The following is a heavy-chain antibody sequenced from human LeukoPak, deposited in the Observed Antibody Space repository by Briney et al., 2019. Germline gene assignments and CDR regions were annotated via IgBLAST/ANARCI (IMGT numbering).Heavy chain of an antibody. CDR2: SYSGGST. V-gene: IGHV3-66*02. CDR1: GFTVSSNY. J-gene: IGHJ3*02. Sequence: PGGSLRLSCAASGFTVSSNYMSWVRQAPGKGLEWVSVSYSGGSTYYADSVKGRFTISRDNSKNTLYLQMNSLRAEDTAVYYCARDPHYYDSSGYLVRGAFDIWGQGTMVTVSS. CDR3: ARDPHYYDSSGYLVRGAFDI. D-gene: IGHD3-22*01.